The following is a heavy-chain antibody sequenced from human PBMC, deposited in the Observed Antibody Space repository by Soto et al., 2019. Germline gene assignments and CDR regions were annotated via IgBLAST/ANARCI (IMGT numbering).Heavy chain of an antibody. CDR2: ISSDGSIK. Sequence: QVQLVESGGGVVQPGRSLRLSCAASGFTFSTYTMHWLRQAPGKGLEWVTLISSDGSIKDFADSVKGRFTISRDNSKNTVFLQMNALRPEDSAVYYCARAVWHCSSNSCYFYGMDVWGQGTTVTVSS. CDR3: ARAVWHCSSNSCYFYGMDV. J-gene: IGHJ6*02. CDR1: GFTFSTYT. V-gene: IGHV3-30-3*01. D-gene: IGHD2-2*01.